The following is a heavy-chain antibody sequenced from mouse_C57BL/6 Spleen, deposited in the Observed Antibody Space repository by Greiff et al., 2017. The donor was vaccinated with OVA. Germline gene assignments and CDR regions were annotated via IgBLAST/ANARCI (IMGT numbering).Heavy chain of an antibody. D-gene: IGHD1-1*01. Sequence: EVQLQESGGGLVKPGGSLKLSCAASGFTFSSYAMSWVRQTPEKRLEWVATISDGGSYTYYPDNVKGRFTISRDNAKNNLYLQMSHLKSEDTAMYYCASLITTVVGYWGQGTTLTVSS. CDR2: ISDGGSYT. V-gene: IGHV5-4*01. CDR3: ASLITTVVGY. CDR1: GFTFSSYA. J-gene: IGHJ2*01.